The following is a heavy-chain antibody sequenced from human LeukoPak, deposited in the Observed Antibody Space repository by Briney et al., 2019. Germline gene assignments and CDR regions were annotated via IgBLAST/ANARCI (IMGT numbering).Heavy chain of an antibody. CDR3: AKSSIPAYNYYDSSGNWYFDL. V-gene: IGHV3-48*04. J-gene: IGHJ2*01. CDR1: GFTFSSYS. CDR2: ISSSSSTI. D-gene: IGHD3-22*01. Sequence: GGSLRLSCAASGFTFSSYSMNWVRQAPGKGLEWVSYISSSSSTIYYADSVKGRFTISRDNAKNSLYLQMNSLRAEDTAVYYCAKSSIPAYNYYDSSGNWYFDLWGRGTLVTVSS.